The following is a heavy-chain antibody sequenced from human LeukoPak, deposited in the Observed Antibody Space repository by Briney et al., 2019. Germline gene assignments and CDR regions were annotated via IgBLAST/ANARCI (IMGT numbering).Heavy chain of an antibody. CDR2: ISAYNGNT. CDR1: XXTFTSYG. V-gene: IGHV1-18*01. J-gene: IGHJ4*02. Sequence: ASVKXXXKASXXTFTSYGIXWVRQAPGQGLEWMGWISAYNGNTNYAKKLQGRVTITADTSTRTAYMELRRQRSADTAVYYYARVGYYDFWSGYSAFDYWGQGTLVTVSS. CDR3: ARVGYYDFWSGYSAFDY. D-gene: IGHD3-3*01.